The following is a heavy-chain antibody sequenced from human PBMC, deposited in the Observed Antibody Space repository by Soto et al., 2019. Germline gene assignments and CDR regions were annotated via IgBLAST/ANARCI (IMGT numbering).Heavy chain of an antibody. Sequence: EAQLLESGGGSVQPGGSLRLSCAASGFTFSSHGMSWIRQAPGKGLEWTSGLSSGGGSTYYVDSVKGRYTISRDNAKNTLDLIMKSLRVEDTALYYCARDGQYRTDGFDLWGQGTMVTVSS. CDR2: LSSGGGST. J-gene: IGHJ3*01. CDR3: ARDGQYRTDGFDL. D-gene: IGHD5-12*01. V-gene: IGHV3-23*01. CDR1: GFTFSSHG.